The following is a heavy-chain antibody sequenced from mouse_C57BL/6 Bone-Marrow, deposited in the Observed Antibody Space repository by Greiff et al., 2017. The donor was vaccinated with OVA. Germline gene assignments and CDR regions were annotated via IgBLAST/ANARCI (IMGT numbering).Heavy chain of an antibody. CDR3: ARHGDYGSFFDY. D-gene: IGHD1-1*01. Sequence: EVHLVESGGDLVKPGGSLKLSCAAFGFTFSSYGMSWVRQTPDKRLEWVATISSGGSYTYYPDSVKGRFTISRDNAKNTLYLQMSSLKSEDTAMYYCARHGDYGSFFDYWGQGTTLTVSS. V-gene: IGHV5-6*01. J-gene: IGHJ2*01. CDR1: GFTFSSYG. CDR2: ISSGGSYT.